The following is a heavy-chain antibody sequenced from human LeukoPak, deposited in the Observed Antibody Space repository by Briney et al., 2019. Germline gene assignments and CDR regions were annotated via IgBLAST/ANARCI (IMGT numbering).Heavy chain of an antibody. CDR2: FYHSGGT. Sequence: SETLSLTCTVSGGSISSYYWNWIRQTPGKGLEWVGHFYHSGGTNYSPSLGGRVAMSIDTSKNQIYLKLNSVTAADTAVYYCARETSQKGAHYMDVWGKGTTVTISS. CDR3: ARETSQKGAHYMDV. J-gene: IGHJ6*03. D-gene: IGHD3-16*01. CDR1: GGSISSYY. V-gene: IGHV4-59*01.